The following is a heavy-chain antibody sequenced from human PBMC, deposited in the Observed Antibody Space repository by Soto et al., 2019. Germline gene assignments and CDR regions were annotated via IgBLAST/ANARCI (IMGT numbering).Heavy chain of an antibody. D-gene: IGHD1-20*01. V-gene: IGHV1-24*01. CDR2: FDPEDGET. CDR1: GYTLTELS. CDR3: ATGWDNWNADSIFDY. J-gene: IGHJ4*02. Sequence: ASLKVSCKVSGYTLTELSMHWVRQAPGKGLEWMGGFDPEDGETIYAQKFQGRVTMTEDTSTDTAYMELSSLRSEDTAVYYCATGWDNWNADSIFDYWGQGTLVTVSS.